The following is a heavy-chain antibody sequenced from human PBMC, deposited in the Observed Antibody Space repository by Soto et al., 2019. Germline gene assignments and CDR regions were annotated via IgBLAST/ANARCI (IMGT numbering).Heavy chain of an antibody. CDR3: ARAGIYSDYFTGAQDP. D-gene: IGHD4-17*01. V-gene: IGHV1-69*06. CDR2: IIPIFDKA. J-gene: IGHJ5*01. CDR1: GATFTSYG. Sequence: QVQLVQSGAEVKKPGSSVKVSCKGSGATFTSYGVIWVRQAPGQGLEWMGGIIPIFDKANYARKFQARLTITADKSTSTAFMELRSLRSEDTAVYYCARAGIYSDYFTGAQDPWGQRTLVTVSS.